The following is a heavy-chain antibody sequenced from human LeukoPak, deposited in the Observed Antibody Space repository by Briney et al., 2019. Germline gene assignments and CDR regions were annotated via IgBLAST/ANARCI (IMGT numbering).Heavy chain of an antibody. V-gene: IGHV4-4*02. J-gene: IGHJ6*02. D-gene: IGHD3-22*01. Sequence: SETLSLTCAVSGGSISSSNWWSWVRQPPGKGLEWIGEIYHSGSTNYNPSLKSRVIISVDKSKNQFSLKLSSVNAADTAVYYCARDRSLCDSSGYSMPRSDYYYGMDVWGQGTTVTVSS. CDR2: IYHSGST. CDR1: GGSISSSNW. CDR3: ARDRSLCDSSGYSMPRSDYYYGMDV.